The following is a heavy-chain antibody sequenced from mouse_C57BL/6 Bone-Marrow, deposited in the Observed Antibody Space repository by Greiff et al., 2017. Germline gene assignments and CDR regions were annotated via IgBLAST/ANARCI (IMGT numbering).Heavy chain of an antibody. Sequence: QVQLQQPGAELVKPGASVKLSCKASGYTFTSYWMQWVKQRPGQGLEWIGEIDPSDSYTNYNQKFKGKATLTVDTSSSTAYMQLSSLTSEDSAVYYCARWYYGSSGWYFDVWGTGTTVTVSS. J-gene: IGHJ1*03. CDR3: ARWYYGSSGWYFDV. CDR1: GYTFTSYW. D-gene: IGHD1-1*01. CDR2: IDPSDSYT. V-gene: IGHV1-50*01.